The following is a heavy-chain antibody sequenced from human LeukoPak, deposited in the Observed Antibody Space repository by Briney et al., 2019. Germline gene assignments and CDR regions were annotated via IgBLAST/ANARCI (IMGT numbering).Heavy chain of an antibody. Sequence: GGTLRLSCAASGFTFSSYAMSWVRQAPGKGLEWVSGISGSGSTYYADSVKGRFTISRDNSKNTLYLQMNSLRAEDTAVYYCAKDSPYAYYGSGSYWDYWGQGTLVTVSS. CDR1: GFTFSSYA. V-gene: IGHV3-23*01. CDR2: ISGSGST. J-gene: IGHJ4*02. CDR3: AKDSPYAYYGSGSYWDY. D-gene: IGHD3-10*01.